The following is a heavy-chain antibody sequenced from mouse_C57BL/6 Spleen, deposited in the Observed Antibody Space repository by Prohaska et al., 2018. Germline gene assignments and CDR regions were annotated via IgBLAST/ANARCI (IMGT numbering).Heavy chain of an antibody. V-gene: IGHV3-3*01. Sequence: DCYWIWIRQFPGNKLEYIGYTFYSGITYYNPSLESRTYITRDTSKNQFSLKLSSLTTEDTATYYCARAPSYYGSSYGDFYYAMDYWGQGTSVTVSS. D-gene: IGHD1-1*01. CDR2: TFYSGIT. J-gene: IGHJ4*01. CDR3: ARAPSYYGSSYGDFYYAMDY. CDR1: DCY.